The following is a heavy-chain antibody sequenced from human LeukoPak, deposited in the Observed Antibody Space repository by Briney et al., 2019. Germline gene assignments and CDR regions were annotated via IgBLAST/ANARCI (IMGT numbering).Heavy chain of an antibody. CDR1: GFTFSTYW. D-gene: IGHD7-27*01. CDR2: IKPDGSQI. CDR3: ARDLNWETY. V-gene: IGHV3-7*01. Sequence: PGGSLRLSCAASGFTFSTYWMTWVRQAPGKGLEWVANIKPDGSQIYYVDSAKGRFTISRDNAKNSLYLQMNSLRAEDTAVYYCARDLNWETYWGQGTLVIVSS. J-gene: IGHJ4*02.